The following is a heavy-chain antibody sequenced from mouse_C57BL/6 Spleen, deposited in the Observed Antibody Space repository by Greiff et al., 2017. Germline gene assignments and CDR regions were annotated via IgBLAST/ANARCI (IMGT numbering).Heavy chain of an antibody. CDR1: GFNIKDYY. CDR2: IDPEDGDT. V-gene: IGHV14-1*01. CDR3: TTASNYVGFAY. Sequence: VQLQQSGAELVRPGASVKLSCTASGFNIKDYYMHWVKQRPEQGLEWIGRIDPEDGDTEYAPTFQGKATMTADTSSNTAYLQRSSLTSEDTAVYYCTTASNYVGFAYWGQGTLVTVSA. J-gene: IGHJ3*01. D-gene: IGHD2-5*01.